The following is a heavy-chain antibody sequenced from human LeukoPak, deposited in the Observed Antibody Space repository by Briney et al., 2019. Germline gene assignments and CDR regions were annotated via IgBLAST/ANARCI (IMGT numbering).Heavy chain of an antibody. CDR2: IKEDGTEK. Sequence: PGGSLRLSCSASGLTFNKYYMNWVRQAPGKGLEWVANIKEDGTEKYYVDSVKGRFTISRDNAKNSVYLQMNSLRVEDTAVYYCARDLGWLLLDYWGQGTLVTVSS. CDR1: GLTFNKYY. V-gene: IGHV3-7*01. CDR3: ARDLGWLLLDY. J-gene: IGHJ4*02. D-gene: IGHD1-26*01.